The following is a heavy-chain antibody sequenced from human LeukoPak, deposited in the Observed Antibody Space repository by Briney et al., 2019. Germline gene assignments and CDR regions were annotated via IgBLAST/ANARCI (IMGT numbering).Heavy chain of an antibody. CDR2: IYYSGST. CDR1: GGSISSYY. CDR3: ARWPQGP. J-gene: IGHJ5*02. Sequence: SETLSLTCTVSGGSISSYYWSWIRQPPGKGLEWIGYIYYSGSTYYNPSLKSRVTISVDTSKNQFSLKLSSVTAADTAVYYCARWPQGPWGQGTLVTVSS. V-gene: IGHV4-59*04. D-gene: IGHD5-24*01.